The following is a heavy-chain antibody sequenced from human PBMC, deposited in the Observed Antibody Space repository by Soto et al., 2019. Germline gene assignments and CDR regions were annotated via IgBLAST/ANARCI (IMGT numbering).Heavy chain of an antibody. CDR2: ISAYNGNT. CDR3: ATVQLRFLEYSLSFDY. V-gene: IGHV1-18*01. CDR1: GSTFPSYG. D-gene: IGHD3-3*01. J-gene: IGHJ4*02. Sequence: ASVKVSCKASGSTFPSYGISWVRQAPGQGLEWMGWISAYNGNTNYAQKLQGRVTMTTDTSTSTAYRELRSLRSDDKAVYYCATVQLRFLEYSLSFDYWGQGTLVTVSS.